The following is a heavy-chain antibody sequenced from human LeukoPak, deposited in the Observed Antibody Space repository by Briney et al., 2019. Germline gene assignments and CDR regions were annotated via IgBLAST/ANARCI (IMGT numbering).Heavy chain of an antibody. CDR3: ARVGGDLYGMDV. CDR1: GGIFSKWS. D-gene: IGHD3-10*01. Sequence: ASVKVSCKAIGGIFSKWSINWVRQATGQGLEWMGWMNPNSGNTGYAQKFQGRVTMTRNTSISTAYMELSSLRSEDTAVYYCARVGGDLYGMDVWGQGTTVTVSS. CDR2: MNPNSGNT. V-gene: IGHV1-8*01. J-gene: IGHJ6*02.